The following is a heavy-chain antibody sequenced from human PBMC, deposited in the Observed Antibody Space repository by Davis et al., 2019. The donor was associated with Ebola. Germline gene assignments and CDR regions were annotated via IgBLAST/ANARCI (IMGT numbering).Heavy chain of an antibody. CDR2: IYHSGST. J-gene: IGHJ5*02. CDR3: AREKIGFLEWLNWFDP. V-gene: IGHV4-59*12. Sequence: SETLSLTCAVYGGSFSSYYWSWIQQPPGKGLEWIGSIYHSGSTYYNPSLKSRVTISVDTSKNQFSLKLSSVTAADTAVYYCAREKIGFLEWLNWFDPWGQGTLVTVSS. D-gene: IGHD3-3*01. CDR1: GGSFSSYY.